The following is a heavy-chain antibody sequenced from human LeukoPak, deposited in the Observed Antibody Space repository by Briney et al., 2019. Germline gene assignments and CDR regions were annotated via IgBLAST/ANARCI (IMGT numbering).Heavy chain of an antibody. D-gene: IGHD6-19*01. CDR3: ARRGDISVWYAKDY. Sequence: ASVKVSCKASGYTFTSYYMHWVRQAPGQGLEWTAWINPNSGGTNYAQKFQGRVTVTRDTSIDTAYMELSRLRSDDTAVYYCARRGDISVWYAKDYWGQGTLVTVSS. V-gene: IGHV1-2*02. CDR2: INPNSGGT. CDR1: GYTFTSYY. J-gene: IGHJ4*02.